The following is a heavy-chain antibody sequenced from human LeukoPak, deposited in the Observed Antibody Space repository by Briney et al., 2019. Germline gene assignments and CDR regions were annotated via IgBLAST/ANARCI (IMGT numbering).Heavy chain of an antibody. Sequence: PGESLRLSCASSGFSFTTYWMSWVRQAPGKGLEWVANIKQDGTEKYYVDSVKGRFPISRDNAKNPLYLQMNILRVEHTAVYYCAKVAKYYYGSETYYFFEHWGKGTPVTASS. CDR1: GFSFTTYW. V-gene: IGHV3-7*01. CDR3: AKVAKYYYGSETYYFFEH. J-gene: IGHJ6*04. D-gene: IGHD3-10*01. CDR2: IKQDGTEK.